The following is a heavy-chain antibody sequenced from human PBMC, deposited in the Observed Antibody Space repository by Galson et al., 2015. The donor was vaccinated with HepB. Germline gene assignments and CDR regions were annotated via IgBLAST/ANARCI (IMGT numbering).Heavy chain of an antibody. CDR1: GFTFSSYS. CDR2: ISSSSSYI. CDR3: AREGLYCSSTSCFKRTAFDI. D-gene: IGHD2-2*01. J-gene: IGHJ3*02. Sequence: SLRLSCAASGFTFSSYSMNWVRQAPGKGLEWVSSISSSSSYIYYADSVKGRFTISRDNAKNSLYLQMNSLRAEDTAVYYCAREGLYCSSTSCFKRTAFDIWGQGTMVTVSS. V-gene: IGHV3-21*01.